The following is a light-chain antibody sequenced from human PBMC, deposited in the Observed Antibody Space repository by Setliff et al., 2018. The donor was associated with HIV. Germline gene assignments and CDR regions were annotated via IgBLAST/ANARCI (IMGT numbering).Light chain of an antibody. CDR3: SSYTSTNTWV. V-gene: IGLV2-18*02. J-gene: IGLJ1*01. CDR1: SRDVGGFIR. CDR2: DVN. Sequence: QSVLTQPPSVSGSLGQSVTISCTGTSRDVGGFIRVSWYQQPPRPAPKLMIYDVNNRPSGVPDRFSGSKSGNTASLTISRLQAEDEADYYCSSYTSTNTWVFGTGTKV.